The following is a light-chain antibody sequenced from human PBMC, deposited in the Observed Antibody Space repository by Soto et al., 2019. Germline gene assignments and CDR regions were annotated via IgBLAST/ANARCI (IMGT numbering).Light chain of an antibody. CDR3: QHHTAVSWT. V-gene: IGKV1-5*03. CDR2: ATS. CDR1: QSFSIF. J-gene: IGKJ1*01. Sequence: DIHLTQSPSTLSASVGDRVTITCRASQSFSIFLAWYQQKPGKAPNHLIYATSTLETGVPSRFSGSGSGTELTITINSLQHYDAATYYGQHHTAVSWTFCQGTKVEI.